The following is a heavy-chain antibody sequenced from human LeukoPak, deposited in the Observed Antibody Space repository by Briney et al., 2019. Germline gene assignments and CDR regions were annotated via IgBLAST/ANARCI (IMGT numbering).Heavy chain of an antibody. CDR3: ARADYYDSSGPPPFDY. D-gene: IGHD3-22*01. CDR2: MNPNSGNT. V-gene: IGHV1-8*01. CDR1: GYTFTSYD. Sequence: ASMKVSCKASGYTFTSYDINWVRQATGQGLEWMGWMNPNSGNTGYAQKFQGRVTMTRNTSISTAYMELSSLRSEDTAVYYCARADYYDSSGPPPFDYWGQGTLVTVSS. J-gene: IGHJ4*02.